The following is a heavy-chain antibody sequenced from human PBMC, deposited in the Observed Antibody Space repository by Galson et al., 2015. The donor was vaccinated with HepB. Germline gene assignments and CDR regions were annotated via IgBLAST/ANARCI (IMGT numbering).Heavy chain of an antibody. CDR2: ISYDGSNK. CDR3: ARATAYCSGGNCYLDN. V-gene: IGHV3-33*01. Sequence: SLRLSYAASGFKSSGYGMHRFRPAPGKGPEWVDVISYDGSNKYYADSVKGRFTTSRDNTKNTLLLQMKSLRAEDTDLYYCARATAYCSGGNCYLDNWGQGTLVTVSS. J-gene: IGHJ4*02. CDR1: GFKSSGYG. D-gene: IGHD2-15*01.